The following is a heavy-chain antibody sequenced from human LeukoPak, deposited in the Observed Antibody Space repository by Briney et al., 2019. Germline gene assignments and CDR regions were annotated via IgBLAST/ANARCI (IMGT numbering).Heavy chain of an antibody. V-gene: IGHV3-33*01. CDR2: IWYDGSNK. CDR3: ARDRSSAYYRDYFDY. CDR1: GFTFSSYG. Sequence: GRSLRLSCAASGFTFSSYGMHWVRQAPGKGLEWVAVIWYDGSNKYYADSVKGRFTISRDNSKNTLYLQMNSLRAEDTAVYYCARDRSSAYYRDYFDYWGQGALVTVSS. J-gene: IGHJ4*02. D-gene: IGHD3-16*01.